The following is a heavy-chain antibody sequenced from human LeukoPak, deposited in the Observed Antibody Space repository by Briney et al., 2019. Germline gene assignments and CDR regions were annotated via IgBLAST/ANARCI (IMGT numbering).Heavy chain of an antibody. D-gene: IGHD6-19*01. Sequence: GGSLRLSCAASGFTFSSYAMHWVRQAPGKGLGWVAVISYDGSNKYYADSVKGRFTISRDNSKNTLYLQMNSLRAEDTAVYYCARDATVAGLGYYGMDVWGQGTTVTVSS. CDR1: GFTFSSYA. CDR2: ISYDGSNK. CDR3: ARDATVAGLGYYGMDV. J-gene: IGHJ6*02. V-gene: IGHV3-30*04.